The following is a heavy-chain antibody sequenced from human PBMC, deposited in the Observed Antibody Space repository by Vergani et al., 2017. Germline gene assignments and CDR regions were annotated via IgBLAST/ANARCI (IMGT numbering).Heavy chain of an antibody. V-gene: IGHV3-7*03. CDR2: IKNDGGKS. CDR1: GFTFSSYW. J-gene: IGHJ4*02. Sequence: EVQLVESGGGLVQPGGSLRLSCAASGFTFSSYWMSWVRQAPGKGLEWVANIKNDGGKSHYADFVKGRFAISRDNSRNTLYLQMNSLRVEDTAVYYCGRGSDNYNWGQGALVTV. CDR3: GRGSDNYN. D-gene: IGHD1-1*01.